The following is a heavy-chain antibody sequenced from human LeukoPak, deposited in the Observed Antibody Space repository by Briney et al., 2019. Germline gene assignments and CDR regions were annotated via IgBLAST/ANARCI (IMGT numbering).Heavy chain of an antibody. CDR1: GGSISSYY. V-gene: IGHV4-59*01. CDR3: AREDPQTTVPEGLDV. Sequence: SETLSLTCTVSGGSISSYYWSWIRQPPGKGLEWIGYINTSGSTNYNPSLKSRVTISVDTSKNQFSLKLTSVTAADTAVYYCAREDPQTTVPEGLDVWGQGTTVTVSS. J-gene: IGHJ6*02. D-gene: IGHD4-17*01. CDR2: INTSGST.